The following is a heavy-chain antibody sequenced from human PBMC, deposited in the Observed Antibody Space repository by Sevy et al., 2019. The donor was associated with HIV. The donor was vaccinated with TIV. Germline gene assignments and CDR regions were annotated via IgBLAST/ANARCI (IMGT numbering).Heavy chain of an antibody. CDR1: GFTFSSYG. J-gene: IGHJ3*02. D-gene: IGHD3-10*01. V-gene: IGHV3-30*18. CDR3: AKDLRMYYYGSGSYLSYAFDI. CDR2: ISYDGSNK. Sequence: GGSLRLSCAASGFTFSSYGMHWVRQAPGKGLEWVAVISYDGSNKYYADSVKGRFTISRDNSKNTLYLQMNSLRAEDRAVYYWAKDLRMYYYGSGSYLSYAFDIWGQGTMVTVSS.